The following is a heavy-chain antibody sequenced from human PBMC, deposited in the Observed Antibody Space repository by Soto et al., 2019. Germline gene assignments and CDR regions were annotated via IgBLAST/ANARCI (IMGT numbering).Heavy chain of an antibody. Sequence: EVQLVESGGRLVQPGGSLRLSCAASGFMFSAYWMSWVRQDPGKGLEWVATISGGASDKFYVDSVKGRFTISRDDSKNTLYLKMNSLRDEDTAVYFGVRLDWHRCDCWGQGTLVTVSS. CDR3: VRLDWHRCDC. J-gene: IGHJ4*02. D-gene: IGHD3-3*01. CDR2: ISGGASDK. CDR1: GFMFSAYW. V-gene: IGHV3-7*01.